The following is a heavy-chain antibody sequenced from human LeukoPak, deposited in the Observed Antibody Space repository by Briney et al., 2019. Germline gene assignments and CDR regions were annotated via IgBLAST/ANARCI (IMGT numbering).Heavy chain of an antibody. D-gene: IGHD2-15*01. CDR3: ASESPYCSGGSCPRRYYYYGMDV. CDR1: GFTFSSYW. Sequence: GGSLRLSCAASGFTFSSYWMSWVRQAPGKGLEWVANIKQDGSEKYYVDSVKGRFTISRDNAKNSLYLQMNSLRAEDTAVYYCASESPYCSGGSCPRRYYYYGMDVWGQGTTVTVSS. CDR2: IKQDGSEK. V-gene: IGHV3-7*01. J-gene: IGHJ6*02.